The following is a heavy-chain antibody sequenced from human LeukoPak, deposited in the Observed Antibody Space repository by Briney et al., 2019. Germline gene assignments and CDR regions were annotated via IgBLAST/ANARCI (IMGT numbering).Heavy chain of an antibody. CDR2: INHSGST. Sequence: SETLSLTCAVYGGSFSGYYWSWIRQPPGKGLEWIGEINHSGSTNYNPSLKSRVTISVDTSKNQFSLKLSSVTAADTAVYYCARGTPTGTFDYWGQGTLVTVSS. D-gene: IGHD3-9*01. CDR3: ARGTPTGTFDY. J-gene: IGHJ4*02. V-gene: IGHV4-34*01. CDR1: GGSFSGYY.